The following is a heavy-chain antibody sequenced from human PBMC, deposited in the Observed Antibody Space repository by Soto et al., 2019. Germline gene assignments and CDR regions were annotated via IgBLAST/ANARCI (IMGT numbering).Heavy chain of an antibody. V-gene: IGHV3-23*01. J-gene: IGHJ4*02. D-gene: IGHD2-15*01. CDR1: GFTFSSNA. CDR3: LKDLYGSGSSCYHFDS. CDR2: ISGSGAST. Sequence: GGSLRLSCAASGFTFSSNAVSWVRQAPGKGLEWVSSISGSGASTHYGASVKGRFTISKDNFRNTVYLQMSSLRADDTAVYYCLKDLYGSGSSCYHFDSWGQGTVVTVTS.